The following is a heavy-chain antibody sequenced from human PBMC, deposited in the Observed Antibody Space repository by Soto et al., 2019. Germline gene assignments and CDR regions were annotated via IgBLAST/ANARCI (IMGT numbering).Heavy chain of an antibody. D-gene: IGHD1-1*01. CDR3: AKDTYNWNDWSYYFDY. Sequence: PGGSLRLSCAASGFTFSSYAMSWVRQAPGKGLEWVSVISGSGGSTYYADSMKGRFTISRDNSKSTLYLQMNSLRAEDTAVYYCAKDTYNWNDWSYYFDYWGQGTLVTVSS. J-gene: IGHJ4*02. CDR2: ISGSGGST. CDR1: GFTFSSYA. V-gene: IGHV3-23*01.